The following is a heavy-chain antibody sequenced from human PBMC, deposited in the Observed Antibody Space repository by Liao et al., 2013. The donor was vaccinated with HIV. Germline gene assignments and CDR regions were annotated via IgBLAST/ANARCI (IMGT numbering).Heavy chain of an antibody. V-gene: IGHV4-59*11. Sequence: QVQLQESGPGLVKPSETLSLTCSVSGASLSDHCWSWMRQPPGKRLEWIGCIYDSGDTNYNPSLKSRVAISIDTSKNQFSLKLSSVTAADTAVYYCARGRHAPGARYDSTAAGWFDPWGQGIMVTVSS. D-gene: IGHD3-22*01. CDR1: GASLSDHC. CDR2: IYDSGDT. CDR3: ARGRHAPGARYDSTAAGWFDP. J-gene: IGHJ5*02.